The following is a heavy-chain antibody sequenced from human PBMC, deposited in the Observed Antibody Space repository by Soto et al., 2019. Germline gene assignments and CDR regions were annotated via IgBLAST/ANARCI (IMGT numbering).Heavy chain of an antibody. J-gene: IGHJ6*02. D-gene: IGHD6-6*01. V-gene: IGHV3-23*01. CDR1: GFTFSNYS. CDR2: MNSGGRS. Sequence: EVQLLESGGGLVQPGGSLRLSCAASGFTFSNYSMSWVRQAPGKGLEWVSGMNSGGRSYYADSVKGRFTISRDTSKNMLYLQMNSLRSDDTAVFYCAKDLQDSSSRDYFYYAMDVWGQGTTVTVSS. CDR3: AKDLQDSSSRDYFYYAMDV.